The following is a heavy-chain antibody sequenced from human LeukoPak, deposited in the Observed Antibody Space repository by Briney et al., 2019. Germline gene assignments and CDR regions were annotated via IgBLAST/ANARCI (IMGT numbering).Heavy chain of an antibody. CDR3: ARDGRGGY. D-gene: IGHD3-10*01. Sequence: SVKVSRKASGGTFSSYAISWVRQAPGQGLEWMGRIIPILGIANYAQKFQGRVTITADKSTSTAYMELSSLRSEDTAVYYCARDGRGGYWGQGTLVTVSS. CDR2: IIPILGIA. CDR1: GGTFSSYA. V-gene: IGHV1-69*04. J-gene: IGHJ4*02.